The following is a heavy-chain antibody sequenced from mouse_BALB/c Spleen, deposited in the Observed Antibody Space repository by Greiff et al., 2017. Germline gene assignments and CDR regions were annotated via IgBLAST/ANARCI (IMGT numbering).Heavy chain of an antibody. CDR2: IWAGGST. CDR1: GFSLTSYG. V-gene: IGHV2-9*02. CDR3: AREGGKGDYFDY. D-gene: IGHD1-1*02. J-gene: IGHJ2*01. Sequence: VKLQESGPGLVAPSQSLSITCTVSGFSLTSYGVHWVRQPPGKGLEWLGVIWAGGSTNYNSALMSRLSISKDNSTSHVFLKLNSLQTDDTAMYYCAREGGKGDYFDYWGQGTTLTVSS.